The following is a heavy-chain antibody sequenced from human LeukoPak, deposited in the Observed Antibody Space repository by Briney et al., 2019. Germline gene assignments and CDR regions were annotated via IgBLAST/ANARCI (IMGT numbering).Heavy chain of an antibody. D-gene: IGHD5-24*01. CDR2: IYYTGST. CDR3: ARGAMATTPFFDY. Sequence: PSETLSLTCTVSGCSINNYYWSWIRQPPGKGLEWIAYIYYTGSTNYNPSLKSRVSISVDTSKNQFSLKLTSLTAADTAVYYCARGAMATTPFFDYWGQGTLVTVSS. J-gene: IGHJ4*02. V-gene: IGHV4-59*01. CDR1: GCSINNYY.